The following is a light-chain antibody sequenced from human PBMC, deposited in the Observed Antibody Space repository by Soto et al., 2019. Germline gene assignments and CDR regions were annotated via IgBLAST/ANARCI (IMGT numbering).Light chain of an antibody. Sequence: EIVLTQSPGTLSLSPGERATLSGRASESVSSTSLAWYQQKPGQAPRLLMYGVSSRATGIPDRFSGSGSGTDFTLTINRLEPEDFAVYFCQQYDNSVWTFGQGTKVEIK. CDR3: QQYDNSVWT. CDR1: ESVSSTS. V-gene: IGKV3-20*01. J-gene: IGKJ1*01. CDR2: GVS.